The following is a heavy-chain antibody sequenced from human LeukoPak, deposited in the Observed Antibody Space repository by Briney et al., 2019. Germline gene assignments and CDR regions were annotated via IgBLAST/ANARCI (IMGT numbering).Heavy chain of an antibody. CDR1: GGTFSSYD. J-gene: IGHJ4*02. V-gene: IGHV1-8*02. Sequence: ASVKVSCKASGGTFSSYDINWVRQATGQGLEWMGWMNPNSGNTGYAQKFQGRVTMTRNTSISTAYMELSSLRSEDTAVYYCARVGAVRRGSYLGYWGQGTLVTVSS. CDR2: MNPNSGNT. CDR3: ARVGAVRRGSYLGY. D-gene: IGHD1-26*01.